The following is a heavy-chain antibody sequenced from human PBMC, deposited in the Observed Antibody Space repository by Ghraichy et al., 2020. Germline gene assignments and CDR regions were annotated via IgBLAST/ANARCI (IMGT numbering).Heavy chain of an antibody. CDR2: ISSSSSTI. Sequence: LSLTCAASGFTFSSYSMNWVRQAPGKGLEWVSYISSSSSTIYYADSVKGRFTISRDNAKNSLYLQMNSLRAEDTAVYYCARDRSFVEDYWGQGTLVTVSS. CDR1: GFTFSSYS. V-gene: IGHV3-48*01. J-gene: IGHJ4*02. CDR3: ARDRSFVEDY.